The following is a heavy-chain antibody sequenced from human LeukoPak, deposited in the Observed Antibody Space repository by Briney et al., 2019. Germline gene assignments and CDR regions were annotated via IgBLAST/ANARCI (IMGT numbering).Heavy chain of an antibody. Sequence: SETLSLTCTVSGGSISSYYWSWIRQPPGKGLEWIGYIYYSRSTNYNPSLKSRVTISVDTSKNQFSLKLSSVTAADTAVYYCARLPLAAAGRGYYYYYGMDVWGQGTTVTVSS. CDR3: ARLPLAAAGRGYYYYYGMDV. J-gene: IGHJ6*02. CDR2: IYYSRST. CDR1: GGSISSYY. V-gene: IGHV4-59*08. D-gene: IGHD6-13*01.